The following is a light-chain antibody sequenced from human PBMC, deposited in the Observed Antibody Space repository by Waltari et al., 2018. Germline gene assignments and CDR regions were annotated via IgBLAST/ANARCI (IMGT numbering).Light chain of an antibody. CDR3: SSYTSSSTLVV. CDR2: DVS. CDR1: SSSVGGSNY. V-gene: IGLV2-14*03. Sequence: QSALTQPASVSGSPGPSITIPCTGTSSSVGGSNYVSWYQQHPGKAPNLMIYDVSNRPSGVSNRFSGSKSGNTASLTISGLQAEDEADYYCSSYTSSSTLVVFGGGTKLTVL. J-gene: IGLJ2*01.